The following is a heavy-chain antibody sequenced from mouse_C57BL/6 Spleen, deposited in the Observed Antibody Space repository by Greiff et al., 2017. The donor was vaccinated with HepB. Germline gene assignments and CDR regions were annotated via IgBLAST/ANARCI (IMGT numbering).Heavy chain of an antibody. Sequence: QVQLQQPGAELVMPGASVKLSCKASGYTFTSYWMHWVKQRPGQGLEWIGEIDPSDSYTNYNQKFNGKSTLTVDKSSSTAYMQLSSLTSEDSAVYYCARSDYYGSSLYWYFDVWGTGTTVTVSS. J-gene: IGHJ1*03. V-gene: IGHV1-69*01. CDR3: ARSDYYGSSLYWYFDV. CDR2: IDPSDSYT. D-gene: IGHD1-1*01. CDR1: GYTFTSYW.